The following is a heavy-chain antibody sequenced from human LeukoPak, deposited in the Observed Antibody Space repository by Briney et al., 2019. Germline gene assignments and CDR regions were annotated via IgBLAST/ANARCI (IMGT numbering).Heavy chain of an antibody. J-gene: IGHJ3*02. V-gene: IGHV3-48*01. D-gene: IGHD3-22*01. CDR1: GFSFSSYS. CDR3: ARDHHRRLYDSQARDIFDI. Sequence: GGSLRLSCAASGFSFSSYSMNWVRQAPGKGLEWVSYISSSTIYYADSVKGRFTISRDNAKLYLQMNSLRAEDTAVYYCARDHHRRLYDSQARDIFDIWGQGTMVTVSS. CDR2: ISSSTI.